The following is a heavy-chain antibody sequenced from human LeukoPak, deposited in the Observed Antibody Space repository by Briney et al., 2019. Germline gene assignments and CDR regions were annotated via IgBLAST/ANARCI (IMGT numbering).Heavy chain of an antibody. D-gene: IGHD3-10*01. V-gene: IGHV1-3*01. Sequence: ASVTVSCKASGYTFTSYAMHWVRQAPGQRLEWMGWINAGNGNTKYSQKFQGRVTITRDTSASTAYMELSSLRSEDTAVYYCARSHVLLWFGPRSGDYYYYGMDVWGKGTTVTVSS. CDR1: GYTFTSYA. J-gene: IGHJ6*04. CDR2: INAGNGNT. CDR3: ARSHVLLWFGPRSGDYYYYGMDV.